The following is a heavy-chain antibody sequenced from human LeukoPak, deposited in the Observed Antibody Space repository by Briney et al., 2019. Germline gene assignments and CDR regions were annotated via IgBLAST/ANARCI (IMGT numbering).Heavy chain of an antibody. J-gene: IGHJ5*02. CDR1: GGSISSYY. V-gene: IGHV4-59*08. Sequence: SETLSLTCTVSGGSISSYYWSWIRQPPGKGLEWIGYIYYSGSTYYNPSLKSRVTISVDTSKNQFSLKLSSVTAADTAVYYCARHVKCSGGSCYSRFWFDPWGQGTLVTVSS. D-gene: IGHD2-15*01. CDR2: IYYSGST. CDR3: ARHVKCSGGSCYSRFWFDP.